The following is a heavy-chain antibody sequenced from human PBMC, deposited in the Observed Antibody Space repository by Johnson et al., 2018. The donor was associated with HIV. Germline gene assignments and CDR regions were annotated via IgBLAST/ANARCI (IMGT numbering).Heavy chain of an antibody. J-gene: IGHJ3*02. CDR2: IYSGGST. CDR3: ARADGSGSYFGFEI. D-gene: IGHD3-10*01. CDR1: GIIVTGNF. V-gene: IGHV3-66*01. Sequence: MMLVESGGGLVQPGGSLRLSCAASGIIVTGNFMSWVRQAPGKGLEWVSVIYSGGSTYYADSVKGRFTISRDSSKKTVYLQMNSLRAEDTAIYYCARADGSGSYFGFEIWGQGTMVTVSS.